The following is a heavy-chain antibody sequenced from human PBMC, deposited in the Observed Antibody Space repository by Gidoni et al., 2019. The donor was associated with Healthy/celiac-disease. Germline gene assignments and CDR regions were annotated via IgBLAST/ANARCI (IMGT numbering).Heavy chain of an antibody. V-gene: IGHV4-34*01. CDR3: ARGRKGRALFY. CDR1: GGSFSGFY. CDR2: INHSGST. D-gene: IGHD3-10*01. Sequence: HVQLQLWGAGLLKPSETLSLTCAFYGGSFSGFYWSWIRQPPGKGLEWRGEINHSGSTNYNPSLKSRVTISVDTSKNQFSLKLSSVTAADTAVYYCARGRKGRALFYWGQGTLVTVSS. J-gene: IGHJ4*02.